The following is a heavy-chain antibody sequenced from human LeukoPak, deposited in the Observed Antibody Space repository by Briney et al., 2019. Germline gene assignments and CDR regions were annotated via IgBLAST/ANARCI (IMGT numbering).Heavy chain of an antibody. CDR1: GYTFTSYY. D-gene: IGHD4-17*01. Sequence: ASVKVSCKASGYTFTSYYMHWVRQAPGQGPEWMGIINPSGGSTSYAQKFQGRVTMTEDTSTDTAYMELSSLRSEDTAVYYCATRGFSGYGDYYGYWGQGTLVTVSS. CDR2: INPSGGST. J-gene: IGHJ4*02. CDR3: ATRGFSGYGDYYGY. V-gene: IGHV1-46*01.